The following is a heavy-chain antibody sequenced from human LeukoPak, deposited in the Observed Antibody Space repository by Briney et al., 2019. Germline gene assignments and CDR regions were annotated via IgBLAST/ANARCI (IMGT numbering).Heavy chain of an antibody. D-gene: IGHD2-2*03. J-gene: IGHJ6*03. CDR1: GGTFSTYA. CDR3: ARCWINYYYMDV. Sequence: SVKVSCKASGGTFSTYAISWVRQAPGHGLEWWGGIIPIFGTANYAQEFQGRVTITTDESTRTAYMELSSLRAEDTAVYYCARCWINYYYMDVWGKGTTVTVSS. V-gene: IGHV1-69*05. CDR2: IIPIFGTA.